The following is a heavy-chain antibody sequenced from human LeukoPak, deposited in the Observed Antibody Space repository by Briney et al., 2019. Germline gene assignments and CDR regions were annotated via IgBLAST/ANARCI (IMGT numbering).Heavy chain of an antibody. J-gene: IGHJ4*02. D-gene: IGHD3-22*01. CDR2: INPSGGST. CDR3: ARGTYYYDSSGYYRDY. CDR1: GYTFTSYY. V-gene: IGHV1-46*01. Sequence: ASVKVSCKASGYTFTSYYMHWVRQAPGQGLEWMGIINPSGGSTSYAQKFQGRVTMTRDTSTSTVYMELSGLRSEDTAVYYCARGTYYYDSSGYYRDYWGQGTLVTVSS.